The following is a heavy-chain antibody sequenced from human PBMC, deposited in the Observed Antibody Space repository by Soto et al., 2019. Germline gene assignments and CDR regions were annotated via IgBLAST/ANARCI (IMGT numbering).Heavy chain of an antibody. D-gene: IGHD3-22*01. CDR3: AKGGGLYYDSSGYYRYFDY. Sequence: GGSLRLSCAASGFTFSSCAMSWVRQAPGKGLEWVSAISGSGGSTYYADSVKGRFTISRDNSKNTLYLQMNSLRAEDTAVYYCAKGGGLYYDSSGYYRYFDYWGQGTLVTVSS. J-gene: IGHJ4*02. CDR2: ISGSGGST. CDR1: GFTFSSCA. V-gene: IGHV3-23*01.